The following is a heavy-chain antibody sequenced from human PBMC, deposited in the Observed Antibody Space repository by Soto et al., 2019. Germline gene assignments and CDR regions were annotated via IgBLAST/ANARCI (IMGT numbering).Heavy chain of an antibody. D-gene: IGHD1-26*01. CDR3: SEGWSGGSYARTGFDL. CDR1: GYTFSTYD. Sequence: QVQLVQSGAEVKKPGASVKVSCKASGYTFSTYDINWVRQATGQGLEWMGWMNPNSGNTGYAQKFQGRVTMTRNTSISTAYMELSSLRSEDTAVYYFSEGWSGGSYARTGFDLWGQGTLVTVSS. J-gene: IGHJ5*02. CDR2: MNPNSGNT. V-gene: IGHV1-8*01.